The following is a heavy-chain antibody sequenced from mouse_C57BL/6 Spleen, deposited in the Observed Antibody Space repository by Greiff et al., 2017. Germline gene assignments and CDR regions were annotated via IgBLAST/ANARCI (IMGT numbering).Heavy chain of an antibody. CDR2: IYPRSGNT. CDR1: GYTFTSYG. Sequence: QVQLQQSGAELARPGASVKLSCKASGYTFTSYGISWVKQRTGQGLEWIGEIYPRSGNTYYNEKFKGKATLTADKSSSTAYMELRSLTSEDSAVYFCARSYGSSHYFDYWGQGTTLTVSS. CDR3: ARSYGSSHYFDY. J-gene: IGHJ2*01. D-gene: IGHD1-1*01. V-gene: IGHV1-81*01.